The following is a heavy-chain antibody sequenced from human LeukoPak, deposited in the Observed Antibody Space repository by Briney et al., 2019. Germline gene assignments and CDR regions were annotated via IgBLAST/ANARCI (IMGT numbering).Heavy chain of an antibody. J-gene: IGHJ4*02. D-gene: IGHD4-11*01. CDR2: IRPDGSEQ. V-gene: IGHV3-7*01. CDR1: GFTFTNFW. Sequence: GGSLRLSCAASGFTFTNFWMNWIRRPPGRGLEWVANIRPDGSEQFYVDSVKGRFTISRDNAKNSVYLQMNSLRADDTAVYYCAGRDSARNPWAYWGQGTLVTVST. CDR3: AGRDSARNPWAY.